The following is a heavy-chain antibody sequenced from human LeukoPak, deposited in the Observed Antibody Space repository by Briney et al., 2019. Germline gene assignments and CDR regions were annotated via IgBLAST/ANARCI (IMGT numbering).Heavy chain of an antibody. CDR3: ARRRYYDSSGYYYDY. V-gene: IGHV4-4*09. CDR2: IYTSGST. Sequence: SETLSLTCTVSGGSISSYYWSWIRQPPGKGLEWIGYIYTSGSTNYNPSLKSRVTISVDTSKNQFSLKLSSVTAAGTAVYYCARRRYYDSSGYYYDYWGQGTLVTVSS. CDR1: GGSISSYY. J-gene: IGHJ4*02. D-gene: IGHD3-22*01.